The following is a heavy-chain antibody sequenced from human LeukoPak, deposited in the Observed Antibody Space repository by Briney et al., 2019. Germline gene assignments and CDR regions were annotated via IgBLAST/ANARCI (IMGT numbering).Heavy chain of an antibody. CDR2: IIPIFGTA. Sequence: ASVKVSCKASGGSFTSYAISWVRQAPGQGLEWMGGIIPIFGTANYAQKFQGRVTITTDESTSTAYMELSSLRSEDTAVYYCASSKSSYNWFDPWGQGTLVTVSS. D-gene: IGHD6-6*01. V-gene: IGHV1-69*05. CDR1: GGSFTSYA. CDR3: ASSKSSYNWFDP. J-gene: IGHJ5*02.